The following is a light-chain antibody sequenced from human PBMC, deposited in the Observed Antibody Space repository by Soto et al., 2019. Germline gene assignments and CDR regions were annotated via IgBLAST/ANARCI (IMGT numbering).Light chain of an antibody. Sequence: QLVLTQSPSASASLGASVKLTCTLRSGRSTYAIAWHQQQPEKGPRYLMNLNSDGSHIKGDGIPDRFSASSSGAERYLTISSLQSEDEADYYCQTWGTGIQVFGGGTKLTVL. CDR1: SGRSTYA. J-gene: IGLJ3*02. V-gene: IGLV4-69*01. CDR2: LNSDGSH. CDR3: QTWGTGIQV.